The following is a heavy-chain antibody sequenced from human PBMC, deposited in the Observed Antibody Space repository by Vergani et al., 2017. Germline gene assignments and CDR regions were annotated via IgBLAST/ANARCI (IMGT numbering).Heavy chain of an antibody. J-gene: IGHJ3*02. CDR1: GFTFSSYG. CDR3: AKGPYYYGSGSYYSSGGAFDI. D-gene: IGHD3-10*01. CDR2: IRYDGSNK. V-gene: IGHV3-30*02. Sequence: QVQLVESGGGVVQPGGSLRLSCAASGFTFSSYGMHWVRQAPGKVLEWVAFIRYDGSNKYYADSVKGRFTISRDNSKNTLYLQMNSLRAEDTAVYYCAKGPYYYGSGSYYSSGGAFDIWGQGTMVTVSS.